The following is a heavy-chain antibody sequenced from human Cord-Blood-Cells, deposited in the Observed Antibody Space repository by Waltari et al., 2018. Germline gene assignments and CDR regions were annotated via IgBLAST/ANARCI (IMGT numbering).Heavy chain of an antibody. CDR1: GYTFTGYY. CDR2: INPNSGDT. J-gene: IGHJ4*02. Sequence: QVQLVQSGAEVKKPGASVKVSCKASGYTFTGYYMHWVRQAPGQGLEWMGWINPNSGDTNYAQKFQGRVTMTRDTSISTANMELSRLRSDDTAVYYCGSGSYPNYFDYWGQGTLVTVSS. V-gene: IGHV1-2*02. CDR3: GSGSYPNYFDY. D-gene: IGHD1-26*01.